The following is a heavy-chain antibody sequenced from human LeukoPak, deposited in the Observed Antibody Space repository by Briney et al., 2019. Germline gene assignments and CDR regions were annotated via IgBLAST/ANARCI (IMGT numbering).Heavy chain of an antibody. Sequence: ASVKVSCKASGYTFTSYGISWVRQAPGQGLEWMGWISAYNGNTNYAQKLQGRVTMTTDTSTSTAYMELRSLRSDDTAVYYCASDNYYDSSGYYHFDYWGQGTLVTVSS. CDR1: GYTFTSYG. CDR2: ISAYNGNT. CDR3: ASDNYYDSSGYYHFDY. J-gene: IGHJ4*02. D-gene: IGHD3-22*01. V-gene: IGHV1-18*01.